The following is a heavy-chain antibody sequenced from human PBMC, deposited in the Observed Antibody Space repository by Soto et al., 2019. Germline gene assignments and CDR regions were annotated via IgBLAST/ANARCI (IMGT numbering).Heavy chain of an antibody. J-gene: IGHJ6*02. CDR1: GGTFSNYA. V-gene: IGHV1-69*01. Sequence: QVQLVQSGAEVKKPGSSVKVSCKASGGTFSNYAFSWVRQAPGQGLEWMGGFIPIFGTPNYAQKFQGRVTVTADVSTRTVYMELSSLRSEDTAVYYCARERSVGYCITTTCPKPFYYYAMDVWGQGTTVTVSS. CDR3: ARERSVGYCITTTCPKPFYYYAMDV. CDR2: FIPIFGTP. D-gene: IGHD2-2*01.